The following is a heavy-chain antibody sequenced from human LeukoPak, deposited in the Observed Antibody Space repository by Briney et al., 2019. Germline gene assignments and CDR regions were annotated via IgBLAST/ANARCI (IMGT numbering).Heavy chain of an antibody. J-gene: IGHJ5*02. Sequence: PGGSLRLSCKASGFIFNNYGMNWVRQAPGKGLERISYIKGRSDTIHYADSVKGRFTISRDNAKNTLSLQMTSLRAEDTAIYYCVRGQGAHDNWFDPWGQGTLVTVAS. D-gene: IGHD4/OR15-4a*01. CDR1: GFIFNNYG. CDR2: IKGRSDTI. V-gene: IGHV3-48*01. CDR3: VRGQGAHDNWFDP.